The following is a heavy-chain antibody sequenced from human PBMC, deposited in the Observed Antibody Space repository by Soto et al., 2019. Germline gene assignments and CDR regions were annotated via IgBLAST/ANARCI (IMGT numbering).Heavy chain of an antibody. D-gene: IGHD6-13*01. CDR2: MNPNSGNT. CDR1: GYTFTSYD. Sequence: ASVKVSCKASGYTFTSYDINWVRQATGQGLEWMGWMNPNSGNTGYAQKFQGRVTMTRNTSISTAYMELSSLRSEDTAVYYCARSQQQLDYYYHYYMDVWGKGTTVTVSS. CDR3: ARSQQQLDYYYHYYMDV. J-gene: IGHJ6*03. V-gene: IGHV1-8*02.